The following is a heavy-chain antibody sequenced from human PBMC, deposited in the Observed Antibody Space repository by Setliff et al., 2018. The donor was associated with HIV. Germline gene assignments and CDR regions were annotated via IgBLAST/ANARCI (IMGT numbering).Heavy chain of an antibody. CDR3: ARVFDYGGNSQRDAFDI. J-gene: IGHJ3*02. Sequence: ASVMVSCKASGGTFSSYAISWVRQAPGQGLEWMGGIIPIFGTANYAQKFQGRVTITADESTSTAYMELSSLRSEDTAVYYCARVFDYGGNSQRDAFDIWGQGTMVTVS. CDR1: GGTFSSYA. D-gene: IGHD4-17*01. V-gene: IGHV1-69*13. CDR2: IIPIFGTA.